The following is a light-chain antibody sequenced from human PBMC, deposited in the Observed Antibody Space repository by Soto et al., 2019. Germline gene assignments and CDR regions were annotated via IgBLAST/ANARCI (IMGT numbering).Light chain of an antibody. CDR1: SSDVGGYEY. J-gene: IGLJ2*01. V-gene: IGLV2-14*01. CDR3: SSYTTSTTLL. Sequence: QSALTQPASVSGSPGQSITISCTGSSSDVGGYEYVSWYQQHPGKAPKLMIYDVSSRPSGISNRFSGSKSGNTASLTISGLQTEDEADYCCSSYTTSTTLLFGGGTKLTVL. CDR2: DVS.